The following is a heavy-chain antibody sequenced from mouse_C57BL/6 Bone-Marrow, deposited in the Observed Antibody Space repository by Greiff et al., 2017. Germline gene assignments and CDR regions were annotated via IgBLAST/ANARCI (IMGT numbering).Heavy chain of an antibody. CDR2: IRLKSDNYAT. J-gene: IGHJ4*01. D-gene: IGHD2-10*01. Sequence: EVQRVESGGGLVQPGGSMKLSCVASGFTFSNYWMNWVRQSPEKGLEWVAQIRLKSDNYATHYAESVKGRFTISRDDSKSSVYLQMNNLRAEDTGIYYGTAYSYYYAMDYWGQGTSVTVSS. CDR3: TAYSYYYAMDY. CDR1: GFTFSNYW. V-gene: IGHV6-3*01.